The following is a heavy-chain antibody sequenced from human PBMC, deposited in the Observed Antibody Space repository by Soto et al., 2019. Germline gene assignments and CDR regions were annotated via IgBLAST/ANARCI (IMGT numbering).Heavy chain of an antibody. J-gene: IGHJ6*02. CDR2: IKEDGSER. D-gene: IGHD3-16*01. CDR1: GFTFSSYA. Sequence: SLRLSCSASGFTFSSYAMHWVRQAPGKGLEWVANIKEDGSERYYVDSVKGRFTISRDNAKNSLYLQMEGLRVEDTAVYYCTRGPPGGYGMDVWGQGTTVTVSS. CDR3: TRGPPGGYGMDV. V-gene: IGHV3-7*03.